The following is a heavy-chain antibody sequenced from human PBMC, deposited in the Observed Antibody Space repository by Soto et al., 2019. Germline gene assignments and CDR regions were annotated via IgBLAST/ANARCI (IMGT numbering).Heavy chain of an antibody. J-gene: IGHJ1*01. Sequence: AFEFTRGSFGMRRNSQKQGKGLEWVSAISGSGGSTYYADSVKGRFTISRDNSKNTLYLQMNSLRAEDTAVYYCAKDLTFLAVAGTALQHRGEGTLVTLSS. CDR2: ISGSGGST. CDR3: AKDLTFLAVAGTALQH. V-gene: IGHV3-23*01. CDR1: EFTRGSFG. D-gene: IGHD6-19*01.